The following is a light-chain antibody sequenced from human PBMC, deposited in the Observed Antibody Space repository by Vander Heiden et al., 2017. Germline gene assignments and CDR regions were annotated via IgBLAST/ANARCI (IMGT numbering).Light chain of an antibody. CDR3: QQLNGYPLT. Sequence: DIQLTQSPSFLSASVGDRVTITCRASQGIRSYLAWYQQKPGKAPKLLIYAASTLQSWVPSRFSGSGSGTEFTLTISSLQPEDFATYYCQQLNGYPLTFGGGTKVEIK. CDR1: QGIRSY. J-gene: IGKJ4*01. CDR2: AAS. V-gene: IGKV1-9*01.